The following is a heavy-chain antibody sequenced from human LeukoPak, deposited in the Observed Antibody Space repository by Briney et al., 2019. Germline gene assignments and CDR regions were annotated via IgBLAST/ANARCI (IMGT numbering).Heavy chain of an antibody. Sequence: ASVKVSCKASGYTFTGYYMHWVRQAPGQGLEWMGWINPNSGGTNYAQKFQGRVTMTRDTSISTAYMELSRLRSDDTAVYYCARWTAYSTSWYGVDYWGQGTLVTVSS. D-gene: IGHD6-13*01. CDR2: INPNSGGT. V-gene: IGHV1-2*02. J-gene: IGHJ4*02. CDR3: ARWTAYSTSWYGVDY. CDR1: GYTFTGYY.